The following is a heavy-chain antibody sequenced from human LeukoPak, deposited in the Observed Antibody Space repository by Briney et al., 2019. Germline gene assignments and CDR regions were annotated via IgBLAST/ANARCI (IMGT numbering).Heavy chain of an antibody. Sequence: PSETLSLTCAVYGGSFSGYYWSRIRHPPRKGLEWIGEINHSGSTNYNPSLKSRVTISVDTSKNQFSLKLSSVTAADTAVYYCARGHPYSGSYYYFDYWGQGTLVTVSS. J-gene: IGHJ4*02. CDR2: INHSGST. D-gene: IGHD1-26*01. CDR3: ARGHPYSGSYYYFDY. CDR1: GGSFSGYY. V-gene: IGHV4-34*01.